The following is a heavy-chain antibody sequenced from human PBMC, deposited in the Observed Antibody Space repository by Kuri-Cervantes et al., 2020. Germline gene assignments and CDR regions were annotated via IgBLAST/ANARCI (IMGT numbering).Heavy chain of an antibody. CDR3: ARVQLGMSGWFDP. Sequence: GESLKISCAAPGFTFSRYWMSWVRQTPGKGLERVANIKQDGSEKYYVDSVKGRFTISRDNAKNTLYLQMNSLRAEDTAVYYCARVQLGMSGWFDPRGQGTLVTVSS. J-gene: IGHJ5*02. CDR1: GFTFSRYW. CDR2: IKQDGSEK. V-gene: IGHV3-7*01. D-gene: IGHD7-27*01.